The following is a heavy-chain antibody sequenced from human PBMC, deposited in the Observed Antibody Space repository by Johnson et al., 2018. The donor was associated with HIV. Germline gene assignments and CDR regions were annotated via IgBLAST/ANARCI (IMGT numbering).Heavy chain of an antibody. CDR2: ISSSGSTI. CDR1: GFTVSSNY. J-gene: IGHJ3*02. CDR3: AKDMGRYSSSSAAFDI. Sequence: QVHLLESGVFLFHPGWSLILSFAASGFTVSSNYMNWILQAPLKGLEWVSYISSSGSTIYYSYSCNFLFTISRDNAKNSLYLQMNSLRAEDTALYYCAKDMGRYSSSSAAFDIWGQGTMVIVSS. V-gene: IGHV3-11*01. D-gene: IGHD6-6*01.